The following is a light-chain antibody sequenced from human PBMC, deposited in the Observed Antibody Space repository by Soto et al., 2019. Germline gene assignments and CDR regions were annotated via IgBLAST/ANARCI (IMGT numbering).Light chain of an antibody. CDR2: RNN. CDR1: SSNIGSNY. J-gene: IGLJ1*01. V-gene: IGLV1-47*01. CDR3: AAWDDSLSGRSYV. Sequence: QSVVTQPPSESGTPWQRVTIYYSGSSSNIGSNYVYWYQQLPGTAPKLLIYRNNQRPSGVPDRFSGSKSGTSASLAISGLRSEDEADYYCAAWDDSLSGRSYVFGPGTKVTVL.